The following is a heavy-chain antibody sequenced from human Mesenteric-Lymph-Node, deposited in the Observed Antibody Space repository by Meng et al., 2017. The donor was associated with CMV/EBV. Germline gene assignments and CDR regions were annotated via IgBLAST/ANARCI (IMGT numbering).Heavy chain of an antibody. CDR3: AKDGHYGDPYWYFDL. D-gene: IGHD4-17*01. J-gene: IGHJ2*01. CDR2: ISGSGGST. V-gene: IGHV3-23*01. Sequence: GESLKISCAASGFTFNSYAMSWVRQGPGKGLEWVSAISGSGGSTYCADSVKGRFTISRDNSKNTLYLQMNSLRAEDTAVYYCAKDGHYGDPYWYFDLWGRGTLVTVSS. CDR1: GFTFNSYA.